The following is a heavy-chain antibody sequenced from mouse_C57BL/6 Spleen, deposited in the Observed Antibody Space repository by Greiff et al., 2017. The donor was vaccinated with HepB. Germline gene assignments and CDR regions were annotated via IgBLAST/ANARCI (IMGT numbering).Heavy chain of an antibody. D-gene: IGHD2-3*01. V-gene: IGHV1-22*01. CDR2: INPNNVGT. CDR3: ARGWLLRYYLDY. Sequence: EVQLQQSGPELVKPGASVKMSCKASGYTFTDYNMHWVKQSHGKSLEWIGYINPNNVGTSYNQKFKGKATLTVNKSSSTAYMELRSLTSEDSAVYYCARGWLLRYYLDYWGQGTTLTVSS. J-gene: IGHJ2*01. CDR1: GYTFTDYN.